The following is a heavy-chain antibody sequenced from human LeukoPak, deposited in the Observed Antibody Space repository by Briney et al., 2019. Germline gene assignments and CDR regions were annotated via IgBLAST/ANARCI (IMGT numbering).Heavy chain of an antibody. CDR1: GGTFSNYG. D-gene: IGHD3-10*01. CDR3: ARDPGVRGVIIPGASDH. CDR2: IIPVFGIA. V-gene: IGHV1-69*04. J-gene: IGHJ4*02. Sequence: SVKVSCKASGGTFSNYGFNWVRQAPGQGLEWMGRIIPVFGIANYAQKFQDRVTITADKSTSTAYMELNSLRSEDTAVYFCARDPGVRGVIIPGASDHWGQGTLVTVSS.